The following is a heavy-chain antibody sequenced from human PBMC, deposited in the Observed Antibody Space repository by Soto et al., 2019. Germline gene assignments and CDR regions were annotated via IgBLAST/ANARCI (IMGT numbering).Heavy chain of an antibody. Sequence: GESLKISCKGSGYSFTSYWISWVRQIPGKGLEWMGRIDPSDSYTNYSPSFQGHVTIPADKSISPAYLQWSSLKASDTAMYYCARTDYSIAARPGDFDIWGQGTMVTVSS. J-gene: IGHJ3*02. V-gene: IGHV5-10-1*01. CDR2: IDPSDSYT. D-gene: IGHD6-6*01. CDR3: ARTDYSIAARPGDFDI. CDR1: GYSFTSYW.